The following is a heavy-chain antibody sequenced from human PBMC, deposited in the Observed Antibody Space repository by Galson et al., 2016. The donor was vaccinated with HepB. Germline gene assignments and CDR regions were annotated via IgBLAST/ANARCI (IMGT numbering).Heavy chain of an antibody. Sequence: SETLSLTCTVSDGSISSHYWSWIRQPPGKGLEYSGYIYYSGSTNYDPSLKSRVSISVDTSKNQFSLKLSSVTAADTAVYYCASALPSTGYHYYFDYWGQGTLVTVSS. J-gene: IGHJ4*02. CDR1: DGSISSHY. CDR3: ASALPSTGYHYYFDY. CDR2: IYYSGST. D-gene: IGHD3-22*01. V-gene: IGHV4-59*11.